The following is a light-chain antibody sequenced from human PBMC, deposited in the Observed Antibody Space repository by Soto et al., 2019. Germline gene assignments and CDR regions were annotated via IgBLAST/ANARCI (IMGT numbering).Light chain of an antibody. CDR1: QSVLYSSNNKNY. CDR2: WAS. CDR3: HQFGSSPQT. J-gene: IGKJ1*01. Sequence: DIVMTQSPDSLAVSLGERATINCKSSQSVLYSSNNKNYLAWYQQKPGQPPKLLIYWASTRESGVPDRFSGSGSGTDFTLSISRLEPEDFAVYFCHQFGSSPQTFGHGTKVEIK. V-gene: IGKV4-1*01.